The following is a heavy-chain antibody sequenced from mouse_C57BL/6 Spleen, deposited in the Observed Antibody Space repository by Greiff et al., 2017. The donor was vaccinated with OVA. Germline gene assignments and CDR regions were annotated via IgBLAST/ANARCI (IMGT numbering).Heavy chain of an antibody. J-gene: IGHJ2*01. CDR1: GYTFTSYW. CDR3: ARLSTTAYFDY. V-gene: IGHV1-69*01. Sequence: QVQLQQPGAELVMPGASVKLSCKASGYTFTSYWMHWVKQRPGQGLEWIGEIDPSDSYTNYNQKFKGKSTLTVDKSSSTAYMQLSSLTSEDSAVYYSARLSTTAYFDYWGQGTTLTVSS. D-gene: IGHD1-2*01. CDR2: IDPSDSYT.